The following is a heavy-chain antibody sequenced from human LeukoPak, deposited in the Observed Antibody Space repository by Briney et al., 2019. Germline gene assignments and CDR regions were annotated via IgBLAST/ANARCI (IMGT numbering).Heavy chain of an antibody. D-gene: IGHD3-9*01. CDR1: GGSISSYY. J-gene: IGHJ4*02. Sequence: KPSETLSLTCTVSGGSISSYYWTWVRQPPGKGLEWIGYIYYSGSTNYNPSLKSRVTISVDTSKNQFSLTLSSVNAADTGGSYCARYFLYVQGLDYWGQGTLVTVSS. CDR3: ARYFLYVQGLDY. V-gene: IGHV4-59*08. CDR2: IYYSGST.